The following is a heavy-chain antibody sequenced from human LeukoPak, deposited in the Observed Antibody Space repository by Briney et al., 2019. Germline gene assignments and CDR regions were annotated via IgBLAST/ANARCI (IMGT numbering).Heavy chain of an antibody. V-gene: IGHV1-2*02. Sequence: ASVKVSCKASGYTFTGYYMHWVRQAPGQGLEWMGWINPNSGGTNYAQKFQGRVTMTRDTSISTAYMELSRLRSDDTAVYYCARDTTVVLYYFDSWGQGTLVTVSS. CDR1: GYTFTGYY. CDR3: ARDTTVVLYYFDS. J-gene: IGHJ4*02. D-gene: IGHD4-23*01. CDR2: INPNSGGT.